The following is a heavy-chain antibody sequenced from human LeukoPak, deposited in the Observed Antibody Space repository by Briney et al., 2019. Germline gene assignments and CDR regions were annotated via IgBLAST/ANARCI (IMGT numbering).Heavy chain of an antibody. CDR2: INHSGST. J-gene: IGHJ6*04. V-gene: IGHV4-34*01. Sequence: SETLSLTCAVYGGSFSGYYWSWIRQPPGKGLEWIGEINHSGSTNYNPSLKSRVTISVDTSKNQFSLKLSSVTAADTAVYYCASSAWYCSSPSCYRGNPAYGVWGKWTTVTVSS. CDR1: GGSFSGYY. D-gene: IGHD2-2*01. CDR3: ASSAWYCSSPSCYRGNPAYGV.